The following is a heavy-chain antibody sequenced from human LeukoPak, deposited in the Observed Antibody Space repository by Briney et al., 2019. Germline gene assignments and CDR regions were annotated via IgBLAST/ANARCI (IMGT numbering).Heavy chain of an antibody. Sequence: TGGSLRLSCAASGFSFSSYGMHWVRQAPGKGLEWVALISYDGSNKYCADSVKGRFTISRDNSKNTLYLQMNSLRVEDTAVYYCAKGLNYYDSSGYYLWGQGTLVTVSS. CDR1: GFSFSSYG. V-gene: IGHV3-30*18. CDR3: AKGLNYYDSSGYYL. CDR2: ISYDGSNK. D-gene: IGHD3-22*01. J-gene: IGHJ4*02.